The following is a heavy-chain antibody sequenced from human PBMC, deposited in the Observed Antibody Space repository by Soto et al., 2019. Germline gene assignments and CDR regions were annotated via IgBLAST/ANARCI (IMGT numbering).Heavy chain of an antibody. Sequence: SETLSLTCVVSGYSISSGYYWGWIRQPPGKGLEWIGFIYHSGSTFYNPSLKSRVTMSVDTSKNQFSLKVNSVTAAGTAVYYCARASRDCSGLSCAWGGADYWGQGTLVTVSS. V-gene: IGHV4-38-2*01. CDR3: ARASRDCSGLSCAWGGADY. D-gene: IGHD2-2*01. J-gene: IGHJ4*02. CDR2: IYHSGST. CDR1: GYSISSGYY.